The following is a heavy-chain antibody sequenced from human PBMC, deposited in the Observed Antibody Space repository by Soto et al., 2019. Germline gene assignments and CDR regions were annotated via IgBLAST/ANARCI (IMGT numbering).Heavy chain of an antibody. CDR2: IYYSGST. D-gene: IGHD2-21*02. J-gene: IGHJ6*02. V-gene: IGHV4-39*07. Sequence: SETLSLTCTVSGGSMSSSTYFWGWIRQPPGKALEWIGYIYYSGSTYYNPSLKSRVTISVDTSKNRFSLKLSSVTAADTAVYYCARGRGTYCGGDCYSRYYGMDVWGQGTTVTVS. CDR3: ARGRGTYCGGDCYSRYYGMDV. CDR1: GGSMSSSTYF.